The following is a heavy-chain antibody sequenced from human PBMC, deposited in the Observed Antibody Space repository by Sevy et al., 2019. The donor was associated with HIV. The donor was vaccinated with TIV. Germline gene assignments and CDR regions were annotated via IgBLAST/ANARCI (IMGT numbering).Heavy chain of an antibody. CDR2: IYSGGST. D-gene: IGHD5-18*01. CDR3: AGRVTSDSFDI. J-gene: IGHJ3*02. Sequence: GGSLRLSCAASGFTVSDNYMSWVRQAPGKGLEWVSLIYSGGSTYYADSVKGRLTISRDNSKNTLYLKMDSLRAEDTAVYYCAGRVTSDSFDIWGQGTMVTVSS. CDR1: GFTVSDNY. V-gene: IGHV3-66*02.